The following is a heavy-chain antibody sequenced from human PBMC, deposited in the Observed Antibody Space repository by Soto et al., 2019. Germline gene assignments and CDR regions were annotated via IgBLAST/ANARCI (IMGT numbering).Heavy chain of an antibody. CDR1: GFSFITYA. J-gene: IGHJ4*02. V-gene: IGHV3-23*01. D-gene: IGHD2-21*01. CDR2: INAAGDYI. Sequence: EVQLWESGGDVIQPGGSLRLSCTASGFSFITYAMTWVRQAPGQGLEWVSGINAAGDYIYYTASVKGRFTISRDNLKNTVYLQMNDLRADDTAVYFCAKGAEPDRLRRGFDSWGQGTLVTVSP. CDR3: AKGAEPDRLRRGFDS.